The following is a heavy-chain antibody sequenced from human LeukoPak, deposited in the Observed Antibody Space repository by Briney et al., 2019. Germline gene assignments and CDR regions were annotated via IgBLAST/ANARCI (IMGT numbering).Heavy chain of an antibody. J-gene: IGHJ4*02. Sequence: SETPSLTCGVYGGSFSGYYWSWIRQPPGKGLEWIGEINHSGSTNYNPSLKSRVTISVDTSKNQFSLKLSSVTAADTAVYYCARGLYSSGWYGGGLFDYWGQGTLVTVSS. CDR3: ARGLYSSGWYGGGLFDY. CDR1: GGSFSGYY. CDR2: INHSGST. D-gene: IGHD6-19*01. V-gene: IGHV4-34*01.